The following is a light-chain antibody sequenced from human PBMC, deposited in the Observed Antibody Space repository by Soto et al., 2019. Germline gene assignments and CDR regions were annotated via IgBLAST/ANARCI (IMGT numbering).Light chain of an antibody. CDR2: GNS. Sequence: QAVVTQPPSVSGAPGQRVTVSCTGSNSNIGAGYDVHWYQLLPGTAPKLLIYGNSNRPSGVPDRFSGSKSGTSASLAITGLQAEDEADYYCQSYDTSLIALYVFGTGTKVTVL. CDR1: NSNIGAGYD. J-gene: IGLJ1*01. V-gene: IGLV1-40*01. CDR3: QSYDTSLIALYV.